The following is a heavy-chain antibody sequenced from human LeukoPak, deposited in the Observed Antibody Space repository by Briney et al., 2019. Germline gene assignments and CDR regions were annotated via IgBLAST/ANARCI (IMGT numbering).Heavy chain of an antibody. J-gene: IGHJ6*03. V-gene: IGHV4-34*01. Sequence: PSETLSLTCAVYGGSFSGYYWSWIRQPPGRGLEWIGEINHSGSTNYNPSLKSRVTISVDTSKNQFSLKLSSVTAADTAVYYCARHARSGWYDYYYMDVWGKGTTVTISS. CDR1: GGSFSGYY. D-gene: IGHD6-19*01. CDR2: INHSGST. CDR3: ARHARSGWYDYYYMDV.